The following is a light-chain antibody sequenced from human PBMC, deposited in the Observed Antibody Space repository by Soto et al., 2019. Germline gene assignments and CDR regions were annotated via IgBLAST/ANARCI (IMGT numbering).Light chain of an antibody. CDR1: QSVSSN. CDR3: QQYNNWPHT. J-gene: IGKJ2*01. Sequence: EIVMTQSSATLSVSPGERATLSCRASQSVSSNLAWYQQKPGQAPRLLIYGASTRATGIPARFSGSGSGTEFTLTISSLQSEDFAVYYCQQYNNWPHTFGQGTKVEIK. CDR2: GAS. V-gene: IGKV3-15*01.